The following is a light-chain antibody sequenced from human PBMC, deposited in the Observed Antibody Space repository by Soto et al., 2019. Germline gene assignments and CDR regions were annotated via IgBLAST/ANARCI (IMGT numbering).Light chain of an antibody. CDR1: QSVTTY. CDR2: DAS. Sequence: EIVLTQSPATLSLSPGERATLSCRASQSVTTYIGWYQQKPGQAPRLLIYDASDRAPGIPARFSGSGSGTDFTLTISRLEPEDFAIYYCQQRSSWPTITFGQGTRLEIK. V-gene: IGKV3-11*01. J-gene: IGKJ5*01. CDR3: QQRSSWPTIT.